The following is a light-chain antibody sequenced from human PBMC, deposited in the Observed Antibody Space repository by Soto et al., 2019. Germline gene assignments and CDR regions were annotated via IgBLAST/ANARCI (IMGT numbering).Light chain of an antibody. J-gene: IGKJ4*01. CDR2: GES. V-gene: IGKV3-20*01. CDR1: QSVSRN. Sequence: EIVLTQSPATLSVSPGERATLSCRASQSVSRNLAWYQQKPGRAHRLLIYGESSRATGIPDRFSGSGSGTDFTLTISRLEPEDFAMYYCQQYGYLVTFGGGTKVDIK. CDR3: QQYGYLVT.